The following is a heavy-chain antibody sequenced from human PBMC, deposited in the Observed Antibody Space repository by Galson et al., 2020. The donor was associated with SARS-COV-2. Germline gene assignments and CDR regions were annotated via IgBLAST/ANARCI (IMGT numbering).Heavy chain of an antibody. V-gene: IGHV3-13*01. Sequence: GGSLRLSCAASGFTFSNYDMHWVRQGTGKGLEWVPAIRTADDTYYPGPVKGRFTVSRENAKNSLYLHMNSLRAGDTAVYYCARGGVAGTIYYYYGMDVWGQGTTVTVSS. J-gene: IGHJ6*02. CDR2: IRTADDT. D-gene: IGHD6-19*01. CDR3: ARGGVAGTIYYYYGMDV. CDR1: GFTFSNYD.